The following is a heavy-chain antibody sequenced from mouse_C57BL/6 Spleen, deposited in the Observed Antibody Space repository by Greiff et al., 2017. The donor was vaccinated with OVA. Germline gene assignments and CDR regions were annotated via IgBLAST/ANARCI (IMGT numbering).Heavy chain of an antibody. J-gene: IGHJ2*01. CDR1: GYTFTSYW. Sequence: QQSRKASGYTFTSYWMHWVKQRPGRGLEWIGRIDPNSGGTKYNEKFKSKATLTVDKPSSTAYMQLSSLTSEDSAVYYCAKGGPYDYDGRFDYWGQGTTLTVSS. V-gene: IGHV1-72*01. D-gene: IGHD2-4*01. CDR3: AKGGPYDYDGRFDY. CDR2: IDPNSGGT.